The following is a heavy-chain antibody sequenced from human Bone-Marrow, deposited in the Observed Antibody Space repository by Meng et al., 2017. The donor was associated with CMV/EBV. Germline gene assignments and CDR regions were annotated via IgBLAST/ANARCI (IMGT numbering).Heavy chain of an antibody. V-gene: IGHV1-69*04. D-gene: IGHD6-13*01. J-gene: IGHJ5*02. CDR1: GGTFSSYT. CDR3: ARDGGGYSSSYNNWFDP. Sequence: SVKVSCKASGGTFSSYTISWVRQAPGQGLEWMGRIIPILGIANYAQKFQGRVTITADKSTSTAYMELSSLRSEDTAVYYCARDGGGYSSSYNNWFDPWGQGTLVTVSS. CDR2: IIPILGIA.